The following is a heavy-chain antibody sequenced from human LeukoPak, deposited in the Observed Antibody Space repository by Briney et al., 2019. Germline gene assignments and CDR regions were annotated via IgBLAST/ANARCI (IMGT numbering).Heavy chain of an antibody. V-gene: IGHV3-74*01. Sequence: PGGSLRLSCAASGFTFSSYWMHWVRQAPGEGLVWVSRLKSDVSSRSYADSVKGRFTISRDNAKNTLHLQMNSLRAEDTAVYYCARGGSYPFDYWGQGTLVTVSS. D-gene: IGHD1-26*01. CDR1: GFTFSSYW. J-gene: IGHJ4*02. CDR3: ARGGSYPFDY. CDR2: LKSDVSSR.